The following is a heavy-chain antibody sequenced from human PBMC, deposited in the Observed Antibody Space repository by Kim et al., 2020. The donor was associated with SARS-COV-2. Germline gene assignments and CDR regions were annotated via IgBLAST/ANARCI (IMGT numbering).Heavy chain of an antibody. J-gene: IGHJ3*02. CDR3: AKHRGSGGYAAFDI. CDR1: GFSFISYA. CDR2: ISGSGVST. V-gene: IGHV3-23*01. Sequence: GGSLRLSCAASGFSFISYAMSWVRQAPGKGLEWVSGISGSGVSTYYADSVKGRFTISRGNSKNTLYLQMNSLRAQDTALYYWAKHRGSGGYAAFDIWGQG. D-gene: IGHD6-19*01.